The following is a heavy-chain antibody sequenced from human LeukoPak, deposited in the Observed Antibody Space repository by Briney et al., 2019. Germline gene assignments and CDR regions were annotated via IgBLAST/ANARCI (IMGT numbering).Heavy chain of an antibody. CDR1: GFTFTSSA. V-gene: IGHV1-58*02. CDR3: AAAGHYYGSGSYGSPFDY. CDR2: IVVGSGNA. D-gene: IGHD3-10*01. J-gene: IGHJ4*02. Sequence: ASVKVSCKASGFTFTSSAMQWVRQARGQRLEWIGWIVVGSGNANYAQKFQERVTITRDMSTSTAYMELSSLRSEDTAVYYCAAAGHYYGSGSYGSPFDYWGQGTLVTVSS.